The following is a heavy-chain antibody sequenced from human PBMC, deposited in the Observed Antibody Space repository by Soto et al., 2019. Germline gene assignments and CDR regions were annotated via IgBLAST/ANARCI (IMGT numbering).Heavy chain of an antibody. D-gene: IGHD2-15*01. CDR2: ISSRGDYI. CDR3: SRHYCTGGSCYWGWFHP. Sequence: GGSLRLSCAASGFTFSSYNMNWVRQAPGKGLEWVSSISSRGDYIYYADSVKGRFTVSRDNARNSLYLQMSSLRAEDTALYYCSRHYCTGGSCYWGWFHPWGQGTLVTVSS. J-gene: IGHJ5*02. V-gene: IGHV3-21*06. CDR1: GFTFSSYN.